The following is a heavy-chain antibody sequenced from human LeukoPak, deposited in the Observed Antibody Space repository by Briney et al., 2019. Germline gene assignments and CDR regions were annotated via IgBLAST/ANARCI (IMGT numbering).Heavy chain of an antibody. D-gene: IGHD6-13*01. CDR2: IGTAGDI. Sequence: QPGGSLRLSCAASGFTFSSYDMHWVRHATGKGLEWVSAIGTAGDIYYPGSVKGRFTISRENAKNSLYLQMNSLRAGDTAVYYCARGSIAAAGTGAFDIWGQGTMVTVSS. J-gene: IGHJ3*02. V-gene: IGHV3-13*01. CDR1: GFTFSSYD. CDR3: ARGSIAAAGTGAFDI.